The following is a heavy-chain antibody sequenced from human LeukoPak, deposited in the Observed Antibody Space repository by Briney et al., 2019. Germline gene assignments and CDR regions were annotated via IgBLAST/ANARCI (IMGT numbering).Heavy chain of an antibody. CDR3: ARIRFGESHAPKSYYYYYMDV. CDR2: IKQDGSEK. V-gene: IGHV3-7*01. Sequence: PGGSLRLSCAASGFTFGSYWMSWVRQAPGKGLEWVANIKQDGSEKYYVDSVKGRFTISRDNAKNSLYLQMNSLRAEDTAVYYCARIRFGESHAPKSYYYYYMDVWGIGTTVTISS. J-gene: IGHJ6*03. CDR1: GFTFGSYW. D-gene: IGHD3-10*01.